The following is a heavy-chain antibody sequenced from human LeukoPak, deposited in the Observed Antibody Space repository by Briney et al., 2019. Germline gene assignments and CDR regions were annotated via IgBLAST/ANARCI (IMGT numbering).Heavy chain of an antibody. CDR3: TALRRFDF. D-gene: IGHD3-16*01. CDR2: IKSKTDGGTT. Sequence: GGSLRLSCEASGFTFSDAWMSWVRQAPGKGLEWVSRIKSKTDGGTTDYAAPVKGRFTISRDDSKNTMYLQMNSLKTEDTAVYYCTALRRFDFWGQGTLVTVSS. V-gene: IGHV3-15*01. CDR1: GFTFSDAW. J-gene: IGHJ4*02.